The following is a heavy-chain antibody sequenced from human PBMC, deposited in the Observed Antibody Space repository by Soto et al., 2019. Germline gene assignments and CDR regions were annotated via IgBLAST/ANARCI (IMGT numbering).Heavy chain of an antibody. CDR2: IYYSGNT. CDR3: SREGGEPSHGLYYFHS. D-gene: IGHD3-16*01. V-gene: IGHV4-30-4*01. Sequence: SETLSLTCTVSGGSTSSDNYWSWNRQPPGKGLEWIGHIYYSGNTDYNPSLKSRLAISIDTSKNQFSLKLSSVTAADTAVYFCSREGGEPSHGLYYFHSWGQGSLVTVSS. CDR1: GGSTSSDNY. J-gene: IGHJ4*02.